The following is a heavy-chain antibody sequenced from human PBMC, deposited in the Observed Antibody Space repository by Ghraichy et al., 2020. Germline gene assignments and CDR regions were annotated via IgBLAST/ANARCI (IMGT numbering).Heavy chain of an antibody. D-gene: IGHD6-13*01. Sequence: GGSLRLSCAASGFTFSRHSMIWVRQAPGGGLEWVSSITSSSDYKYYADSVKGRFTISRDNAKNSLYLQMSSLGAEDTAVYYCARDGGLKSASVSRLVAAGIVFWGPGTLVTGSS. CDR2: ITSSSDYK. V-gene: IGHV3-21*01. CDR3: ARDGGLKSASVSRLVAAGIVF. CDR1: GFTFSRHS. J-gene: IGHJ4*02.